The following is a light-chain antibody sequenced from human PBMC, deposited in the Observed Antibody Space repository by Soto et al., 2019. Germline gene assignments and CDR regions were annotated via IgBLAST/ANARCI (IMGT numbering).Light chain of an antibody. Sequence: QSALTQPASVSGSPGQSITISCTGTSSDVGGYNYVSWYQQHPGKAPKLMIYEVSNRPSGVSNRFSGSKSGNTASLTISGLQAEDEADYYCSSYTSSSTWVVFGGGTKVTVL. J-gene: IGLJ2*01. CDR2: EVS. CDR3: SSYTSSSTWVV. CDR1: SSDVGGYNY. V-gene: IGLV2-14*01.